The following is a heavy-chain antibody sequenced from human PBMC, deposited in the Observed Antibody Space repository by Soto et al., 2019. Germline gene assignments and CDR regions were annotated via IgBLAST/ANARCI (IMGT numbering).Heavy chain of an antibody. CDR2: SIPIIGPA. Sequence: QVQLVQSGAEVKRPGSSVKLSCKASGGTFTYYGISWVRQAPGQGLEWMGGSIPIIGPATYAEKFQGRLTITADQSTSTADMELISLGSEDTALYYCARDLGTTIAGPPRRETYGWLDPWGQGTLVTVSS. V-gene: IGHV1-69*01. CDR3: ARDLGTTIAGPPRRETYGWLDP. J-gene: IGHJ5*02. CDR1: GGTFTYYG. D-gene: IGHD3-22*01.